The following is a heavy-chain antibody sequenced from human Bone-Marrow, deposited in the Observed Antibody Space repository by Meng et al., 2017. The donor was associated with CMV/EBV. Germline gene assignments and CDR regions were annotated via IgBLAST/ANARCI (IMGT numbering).Heavy chain of an antibody. D-gene: IGHD3-10*01. CDR2: ISAYNGNT. CDR1: GYTFTGYY. Sequence: ASVKVSCKASGYTFTGYYMHWVRQAPGQGLEWMGWISAYNGNTNYAQKLQGRVTMTTDTSTSTAYMELRSLRSDDTAVYYCARDAGSGGSGSYYGPNTGMDVWGQGTTVTVYS. J-gene: IGHJ6*02. CDR3: ARDAGSGGSGSYYGPNTGMDV. V-gene: IGHV1-18*04.